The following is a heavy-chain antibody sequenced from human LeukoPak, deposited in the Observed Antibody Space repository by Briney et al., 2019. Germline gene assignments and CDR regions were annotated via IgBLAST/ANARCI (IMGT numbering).Heavy chain of an antibody. CDR2: IKQDGSEK. CDR3: ARGHYDVA. D-gene: IGHD3-22*01. Sequence: NPGGSLRLSCAASGFTFSSYWMSWVRQAPGKGLEWVANIKQDGSEKYYVDSVKGRFSISRDNTKNSFYLQMYYLAAEDTGIYYCARGHYDVAWGQGTRVIVSS. J-gene: IGHJ5*02. V-gene: IGHV3-7*01. CDR1: GFTFSSYW.